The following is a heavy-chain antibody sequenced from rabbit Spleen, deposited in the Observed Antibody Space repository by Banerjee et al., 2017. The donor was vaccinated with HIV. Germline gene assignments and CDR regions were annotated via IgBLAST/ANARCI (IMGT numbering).Heavy chain of an antibody. J-gene: IGHJ4*01. CDR1: GFDVSNYG. Sequence: QEQLVESGGGLVQPGGSLKLSCKASGFDVSNYGMSGVRQAPGKGLEWIGYIEPIFGNTYYANWVNGRFTISSHNAQNTLYLQLSSLTAADTATYFCVRDQAGDADYGPYYLNLWGPGTLVTVS. CDR2: IEPIFGNT. D-gene: IGHD2-1*01. V-gene: IGHV1S47*01. CDR3: VRDQAGDADYGPYYLNL.